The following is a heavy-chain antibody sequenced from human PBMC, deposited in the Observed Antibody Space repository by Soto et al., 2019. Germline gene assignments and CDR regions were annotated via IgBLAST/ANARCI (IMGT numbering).Heavy chain of an antibody. CDR2: ISYDGGNK. CDR3: ARETQDCRSANCFGFYSPWFVP. D-gene: IGHD2-2*01. J-gene: IGHJ5*02. Sequence: VQVEESGGGLVQPGGSLTLSCAVSGPTIDDYAMHWVRQVPGKGLEWVAVISYDGGNKQYADSVKGRHTISRDNSKNTLYLQLTSLKNEDTAMYYCARETQDCRSANCFGFYSPWFVPWGQGTLVSVSS. V-gene: IGHV3-30*03. CDR1: GPTIDDYA.